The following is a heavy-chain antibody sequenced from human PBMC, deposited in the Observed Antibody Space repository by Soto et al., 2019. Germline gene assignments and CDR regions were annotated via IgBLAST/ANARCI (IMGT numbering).Heavy chain of an antibody. V-gene: IGHV4-39*01. CDR2: MFYSGST. Sequence: QLQLQESGPGLVKPSETLSLTCTVSGVSISSSSYYWGWIRQPPGKGLEWIGSMFYSGSTYYNPSLRRRVTISIDTSKNQFSLKLNSVTAADTAVYYCARRRIKLEYDAFDIWGQGTMVTVSS. J-gene: IGHJ3*02. CDR1: GVSISSSSYY. D-gene: IGHD5-12*01. CDR3: ARRRIKLEYDAFDI.